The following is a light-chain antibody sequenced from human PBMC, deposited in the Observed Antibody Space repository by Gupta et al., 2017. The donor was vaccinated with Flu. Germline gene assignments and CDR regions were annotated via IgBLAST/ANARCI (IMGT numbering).Light chain of an antibody. CDR2: DAS. CDR3: QQRSNWPPVYS. CDR1: QSVSGY. V-gene: IGKV3-11*01. J-gene: IGKJ2*03. Sequence: VLTQSLATLSFSPGERATISCRACQSVSGYLAWYQQRPGQAPRLIIYDASNRTTGIPARLSGGGSGTDFTLTISSLGPEDVAVYYCQQRSNWPPVYSFGQGTKVEIK.